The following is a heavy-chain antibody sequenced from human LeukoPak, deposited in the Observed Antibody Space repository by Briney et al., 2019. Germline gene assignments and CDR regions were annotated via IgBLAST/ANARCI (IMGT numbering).Heavy chain of an antibody. CDR1: GGSISSYY. CDR2: IYYSGST. CDR3: ARRRGYSLDY. V-gene: IGHV4-59*08. J-gene: IGHJ4*02. Sequence: SETLSLTCTVSGGSISSYYWSWIRQPPGKGLEWIGYIYYSGSTNYHPSLKSRVTVSVDTSKNQFSLKLSSVPAADTAVYYGARRRGYSLDYWGQGTLVTVSS. D-gene: IGHD5-18*01.